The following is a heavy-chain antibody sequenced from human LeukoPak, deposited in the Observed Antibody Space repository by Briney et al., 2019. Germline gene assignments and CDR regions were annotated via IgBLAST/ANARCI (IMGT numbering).Heavy chain of an antibody. V-gene: IGHV4-61*09. CDR2: MYTSGTT. D-gene: IGHD5-18*01. CDR3: ARIRYYYMDV. J-gene: IGHJ6*03. CDR1: GGSINSGPYY. Sequence: SETLSLTCGVSGGSINSGPYYWSWIRQPVGKGLEWVGHMYTSGTTYYNPSLKSRIIISGDTSKDQFSLKLSSVTASDTAVYYCARIRYYYMDVWGKGTTVTISS.